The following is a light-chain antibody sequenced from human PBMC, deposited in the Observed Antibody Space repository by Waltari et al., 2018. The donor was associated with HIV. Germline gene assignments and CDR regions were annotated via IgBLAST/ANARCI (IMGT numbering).Light chain of an antibody. V-gene: IGLV2-14*01. CDR2: GVD. Sequence: QSALTQPASVSGSPGQSITISCTGTNSDVGFYNLVSWYRHHPGKAPQVVIYGVDSRPSGVSVRFSGSKSGNTASLTISTLQAEDEADYYCSSYTNIDTLVFGGGTKLTVL. J-gene: IGLJ3*02. CDR1: NSDVGFYNL. CDR3: SSYTNIDTLV.